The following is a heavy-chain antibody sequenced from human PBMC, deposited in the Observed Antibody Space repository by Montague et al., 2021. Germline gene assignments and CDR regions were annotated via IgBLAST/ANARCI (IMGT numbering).Heavy chain of an antibody. Sequence: SETLSLTCTVSGGSISSSSYYWGWIWQPPGKELEWIGYIYYTGSSKCNPSLESRVTISISTSKKQFTLKLSSVTAADTAVYYCARGQWLVPYYLDSWGQGTLVTVSS. CDR3: ARGQWLVPYYLDS. V-gene: IGHV4-61*05. CDR2: IYYTGSS. J-gene: IGHJ4*02. CDR1: GGSISSSSYY. D-gene: IGHD6-19*01.